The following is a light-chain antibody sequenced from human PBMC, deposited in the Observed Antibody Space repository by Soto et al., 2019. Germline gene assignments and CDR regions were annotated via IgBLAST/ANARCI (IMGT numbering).Light chain of an antibody. V-gene: IGKV3-15*01. Sequence: EVVMTQSPATLSVSPGETATLSCRASQSVRSNLAWCQQKPGQPPRLLIYGASTRATGIPARFSGSGSGTEFTLTISSLQSEDFAIYYCQQYNNWPLTFGGGTKVEIK. J-gene: IGKJ4*01. CDR2: GAS. CDR1: QSVRSN. CDR3: QQYNNWPLT.